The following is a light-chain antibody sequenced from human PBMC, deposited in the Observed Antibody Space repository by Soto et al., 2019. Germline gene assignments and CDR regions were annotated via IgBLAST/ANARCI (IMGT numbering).Light chain of an antibody. Sequence: QSALTQPASVSGSPGQSVTISCTGTSSDVGGYNYVSWYQQHPGKAPRVMIYEVSNRPSGVSNRFSGSKSGNTASLTISGLQAEDEAEYYCSSYTSTATMNVVFGTGTKVTVL. V-gene: IGLV2-14*01. CDR3: SSYTSTATMNVV. CDR2: EVS. CDR1: SSDVGGYNY. J-gene: IGLJ1*01.